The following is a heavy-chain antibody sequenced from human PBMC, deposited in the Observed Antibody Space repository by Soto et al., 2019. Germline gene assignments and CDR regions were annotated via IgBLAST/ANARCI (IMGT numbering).Heavy chain of an antibody. V-gene: IGHV1-69*01. J-gene: IGHJ6*02. CDR3: ARSQGGSSSLDIYYYYYYGMDV. CDR1: GGTFSSYA. Sequence: QVQLVQSGAEVKKPGSSVKVSCKAPGGTFSSYAISWVRQAPGQGLEWMGGIIPIFGTAKYAQKFQGRVTITXXXSXXXXXXXXXXXXSEDTAVYYCARSQGGSSSLDIYYYYYYGMDVWGQGTTVTVSS. D-gene: IGHD2-15*01. CDR2: IIPIFGTA.